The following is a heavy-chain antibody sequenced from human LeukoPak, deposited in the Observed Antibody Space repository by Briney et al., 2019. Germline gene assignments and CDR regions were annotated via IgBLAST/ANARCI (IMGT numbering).Heavy chain of an antibody. CDR2: ISSSSSTI. Sequence: GGSLRLSCAASGFTFSSYSMNWVRQAPGKGLEWVSYISSSSSTIYYADSVKGRFTISRDNAKNSLYLQMNSLRVEDTAVYYCARDLWYYGSGSPYYYYYGMDVWGQGTTVTVSS. CDR3: ARDLWYYGSGSPYYYYYGMDV. CDR1: GFTFSSYS. V-gene: IGHV3-48*01. J-gene: IGHJ6*02. D-gene: IGHD3-10*01.